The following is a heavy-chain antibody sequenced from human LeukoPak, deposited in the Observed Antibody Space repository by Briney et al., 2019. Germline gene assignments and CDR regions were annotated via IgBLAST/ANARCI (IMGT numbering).Heavy chain of an antibody. CDR2: IYYSGST. Sequence: PSETLSLTCTVSGGSISSSSYYWGWIRQPPGKGLEWIGSIYYSGSTYYNPSLKSRVTISVDTSKNQFSLKLSSVTAADTAVYYCARVVFPSHYFDYWGQGTLVTVSS. J-gene: IGHJ4*02. CDR3: ARVVFPSHYFDY. CDR1: GGSISSSSYY. V-gene: IGHV4-39*07. D-gene: IGHD2/OR15-2a*01.